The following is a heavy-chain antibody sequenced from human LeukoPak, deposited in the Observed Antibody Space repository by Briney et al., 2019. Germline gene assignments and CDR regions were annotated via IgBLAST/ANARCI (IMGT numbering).Heavy chain of an antibody. D-gene: IGHD5-18*01. CDR2: IYYSKNT. J-gene: IGHJ4*02. Sequence: PSETLSLTCTVSGGSISRSSYYWGWIRQPPGKGLEWIGSIYYSKNTYYNPSLKSRVTISADTSKNQFSLTLGSVSATDTAVYYCVSPRGFSYGYFDYWGQGTLVTVSS. V-gene: IGHV4-39*01. CDR3: VSPRGFSYGYFDY. CDR1: GGSISRSSYY.